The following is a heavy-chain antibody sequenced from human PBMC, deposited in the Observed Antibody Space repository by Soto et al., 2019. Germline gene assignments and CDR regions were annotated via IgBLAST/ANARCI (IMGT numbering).Heavy chain of an antibody. V-gene: IGHV1-18*04. CDR3: AAQGNYDFWSGFHEPNWFDP. Sequence: ASVKVSCKASGYTFTSYGISWVRQAPGQGLEWMGWISAYNGNTNYAQKLQGRVTMTTDTSTSTAYMELRSLRSDDTAVYYCAAQGNYDFWSGFHEPNWFDPWGQGTRVTVSS. D-gene: IGHD3-3*01. J-gene: IGHJ5*02. CDR2: ISAYNGNT. CDR1: GYTFTSYG.